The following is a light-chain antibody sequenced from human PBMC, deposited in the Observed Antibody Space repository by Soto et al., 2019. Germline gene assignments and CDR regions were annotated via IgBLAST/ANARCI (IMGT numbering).Light chain of an antibody. CDR1: QSVLYSSNNKNY. Sequence: DIVMTQSPDSLAVSLGERATINCKSSQSVLYSSNNKNYLAWYQQKPGQPPKLLIYWASTRESGVPDRFSGSGSGTDFTLTISSLQAEDVAGYYCQQYYSTPDTFGPGTKVDIK. CDR3: QQYYSTPDT. V-gene: IGKV4-1*01. CDR2: WAS. J-gene: IGKJ3*01.